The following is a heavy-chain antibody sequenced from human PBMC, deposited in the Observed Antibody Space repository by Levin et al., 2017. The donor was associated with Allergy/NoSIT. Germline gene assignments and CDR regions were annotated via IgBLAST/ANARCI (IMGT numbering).Heavy chain of an antibody. V-gene: IGHV4-59*01. CDR2: IYYSGST. D-gene: IGHD2-15*01. CDR1: GGSISSYH. CDR3: ARLVVAANQDYFDY. J-gene: IGHJ4*02. Sequence: SQTLSLTCTVSGGSISSYHWSWIRQPPGKGLEWIGYIYYSGSTNYNPSLKSRVTISVDTSKNQVSLKLSSVTAADTAVYYCARLVVAANQDYFDYWGQGTLVTVSS.